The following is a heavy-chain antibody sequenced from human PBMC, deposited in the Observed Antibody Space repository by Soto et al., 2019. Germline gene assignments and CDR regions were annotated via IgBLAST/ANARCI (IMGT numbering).Heavy chain of an antibody. CDR2: MNPNSGNT. CDR3: ARAMLLRVPYYYYYMDV. D-gene: IGHD2-15*01. V-gene: IGHV1-8*01. CDR1: GYTFTSSD. J-gene: IGHJ6*03. Sequence: ASVKVSCRASGYTFTSSDINWVRQATGQGLEWMGWMNPNSGNTGYAQKFQGRVTMTRNTSISTAYMELSSLRSEDTAVYYCARAMLLRVPYYYYYMDVWGKGTTVTVSS.